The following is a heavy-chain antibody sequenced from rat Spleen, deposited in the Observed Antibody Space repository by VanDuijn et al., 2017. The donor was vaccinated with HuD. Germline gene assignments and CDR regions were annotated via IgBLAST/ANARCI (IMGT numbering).Heavy chain of an antibody. D-gene: IGHD1-11*01. J-gene: IGHJ1*01. CDR2: ISNARGIT. V-gene: IGHV5-31*01. Sequence: EVQLVESGGGLVQPGRSLKLSCVASGFTFNNYWMTWIRQAPGRGLEWIASISNARGITYYLDSVKGRFTISRDIANSTLYLRMNSLRSEDTATYYCARRNGGYWYFDFWGPGTMVTVSS. CDR1: GFTFNNYW. CDR3: ARRNGGYWYFDF.